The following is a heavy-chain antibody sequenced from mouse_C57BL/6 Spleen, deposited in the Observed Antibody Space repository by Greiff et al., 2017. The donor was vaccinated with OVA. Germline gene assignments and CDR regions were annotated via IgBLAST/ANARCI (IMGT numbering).Heavy chain of an antibody. D-gene: IGHD2-5*01. CDR2: IDPSDSYT. J-gene: IGHJ4*01. V-gene: IGHV1-50*01. CDR3: ARWVGYSNGMDY. CDR1: GYTFTSYW. Sequence: VQLQQSGAELVKPGASVKLSCKASGYTFTSYWMQWVKQRPGQGLEWIGEIDPSDSYTNYNQKFKGKATLTVDTSSSTAYMQLSSLTSEDSAVYYCARWVGYSNGMDYWGQGTSVTVSS.